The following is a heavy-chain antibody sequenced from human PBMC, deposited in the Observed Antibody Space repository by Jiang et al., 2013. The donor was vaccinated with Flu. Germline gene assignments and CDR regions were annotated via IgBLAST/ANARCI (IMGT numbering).Heavy chain of an antibody. D-gene: IGHD6-6*01. CDR3: ARARANIAARTLGTYYYYNMDV. V-gene: IGHV4-39*01. CDR2: LSHSGDT. CDR1: SDSITSSDYY. Sequence: TLSLICTVSSDSITSSDYYWGWLRQPPGKGMEWIGALSHSGDTYYSPSLKSRVTISVDMSENRFSLKVSSLTAADSAVYYCARARANIAARTLGTYYYYNMDVWGRGTTVTVSS. J-gene: IGHJ6*03.